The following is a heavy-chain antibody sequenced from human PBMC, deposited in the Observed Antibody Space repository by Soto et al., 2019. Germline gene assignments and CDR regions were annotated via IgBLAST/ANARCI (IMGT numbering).Heavy chain of an antibody. J-gene: IGHJ4*02. CDR3: ARSGHIFAGVV. D-gene: IGHD3-16*01. V-gene: IGHV4-59*07. CDR2: LHYSGSA. Sequence: SGTLSITCTVSGASMSDYYGSWIRQSPGKGLEHIGYLHYSGSANYNPSLKSRVTISMDTSRNQFSLKLSSVTAADTAIYYCARSGHIFAGVVWGQGIVVTVSS. CDR1: GASMSDYY.